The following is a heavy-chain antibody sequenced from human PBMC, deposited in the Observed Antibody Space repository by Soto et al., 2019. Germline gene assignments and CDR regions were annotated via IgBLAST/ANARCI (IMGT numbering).Heavy chain of an antibody. CDR2: ISGSGDRT. J-gene: IGHJ4*02. V-gene: IGHV3-23*01. Sequence: EVQLLESGGGLVQPGGSLRLSCAASGITISNYPMSWVRQAPGKGLDWVSGISGSGDRTYYAGSAKSRFNISKDIFRQSMYLQPDSLGAEDTAVYFCVKDDGGYPSTAPHWGQGTLVTVSS. D-gene: IGHD3-22*01. CDR3: VKDDGGYPSTAPH. CDR1: GITISNYP.